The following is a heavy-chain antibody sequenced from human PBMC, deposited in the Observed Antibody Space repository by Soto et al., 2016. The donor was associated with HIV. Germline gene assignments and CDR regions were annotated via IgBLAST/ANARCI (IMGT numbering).Heavy chain of an antibody. V-gene: IGHV3-66*01. CDR3: ATDREGDAGLS. CDR2: IYSGGTT. J-gene: IGHJ5*02. Sequence: EVQLVESGGDLVQPGGSLRLSCAASGLTVTSNYMSWVRQAPGKGLEWVSSIYSGGTTYYADSVKGRFTISRDNSKNTLYIQMKNLRAEDTALYYCATDREGDAGLSWGQGTLVTVSS. CDR1: GLTVTSNY. D-gene: IGHD2-21*02.